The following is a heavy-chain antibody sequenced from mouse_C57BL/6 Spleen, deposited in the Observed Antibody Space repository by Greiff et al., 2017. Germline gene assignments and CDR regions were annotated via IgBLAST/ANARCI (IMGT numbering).Heavy chain of an antibody. Sequence: EVHLVESGGGLVKPGGSLKLSCAASGFTFSDYGMHWVRQAPEKGLEWVAYISSGSSTIYYADTVKGRFTISRDNAKNTLFLQMTSLRSEDTAMYYCARGFLYYYAMDYWGQGTSVTVSS. CDR1: GFTFSDYG. CDR3: ARGFLYYYAMDY. CDR2: ISSGSSTI. V-gene: IGHV5-17*01. J-gene: IGHJ4*01.